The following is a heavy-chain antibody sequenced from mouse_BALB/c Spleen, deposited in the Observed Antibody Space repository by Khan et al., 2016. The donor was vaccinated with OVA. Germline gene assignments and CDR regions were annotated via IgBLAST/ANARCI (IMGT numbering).Heavy chain of an antibody. Sequence: QVQLQQSGAELMKPGASVKLSCKTTGYTFSSYWIEWVKQRPGHGLEWIGEILPGRGNSNYNEIFKGKATLTADTSSNTAYMQINSLTSEDSAVYYSARGARTSSAMAYWGQGTSVTVAS. D-gene: IGHD3-1*01. CDR3: ARGARTSSAMAY. CDR1: GYTFSSYW. CDR2: ILPGRGNS. J-gene: IGHJ4*01. V-gene: IGHV1-9*01.